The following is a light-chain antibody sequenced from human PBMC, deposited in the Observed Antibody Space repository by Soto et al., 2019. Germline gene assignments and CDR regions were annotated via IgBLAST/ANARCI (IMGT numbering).Light chain of an antibody. V-gene: IGKV3-15*01. CDR3: QQYNNWPRT. J-gene: IGKJ1*01. CDR2: GAS. CDR1: RNVSSN. Sequence: EIVMTQSPATLSVSPGERATLSWRASRNVSSNLAWYQQKPGQAPRLLIYGASTRATGIPARFSGSGSGTEFTLTISSLQSEDFAVYYCQQYNNWPRTFGQGTKVDI.